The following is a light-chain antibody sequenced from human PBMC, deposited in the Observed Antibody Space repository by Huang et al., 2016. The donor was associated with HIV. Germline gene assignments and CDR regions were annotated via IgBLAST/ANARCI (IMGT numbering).Light chain of an antibody. V-gene: IGKV3-15*01. CDR2: GAS. Sequence: EIGMTQSPATLSVSPGERATPSCGASQSVSSDFAWYQQKPGQAPRLLIYGASTRATGIPARFSGSGSGTEFTLTISSLQSEDFAIYYCQQYNNWPPGYTFGQGTKLEIK. J-gene: IGKJ2*01. CDR1: QSVSSD. CDR3: QQYNNWPPGYT.